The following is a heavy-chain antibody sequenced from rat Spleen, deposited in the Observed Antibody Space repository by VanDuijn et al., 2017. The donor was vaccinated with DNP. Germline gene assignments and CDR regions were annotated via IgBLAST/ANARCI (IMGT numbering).Heavy chain of an antibody. V-gene: IGHV2-63*01. D-gene: IGHD1-6*01. CDR2: MWYDGDT. CDR3: TRDRVYYGLLLRAMDA. CDR1: GFSLTSYS. J-gene: IGHJ4*01. Sequence: QVQLKESGPGLVQPSQTLSLTCTVSGFSLTSYSVSWVRQPSGKGPEWMGRMWYDGDTAYNSALKSRLSISRDTSKNQVFLKMNSLQTDDTGTYYCTRDRVYYGLLLRAMDAWGQGTSVTVSS.